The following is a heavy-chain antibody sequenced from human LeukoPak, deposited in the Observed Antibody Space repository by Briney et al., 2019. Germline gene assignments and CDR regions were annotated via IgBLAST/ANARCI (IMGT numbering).Heavy chain of an antibody. CDR3: ARDYKYAFDN. Sequence: GGSLRLSCTASGFTFSDYSMNWVRQAPGQGLEWISYIGIDSGNTNYADSVKGRFTISADKAKNSLYLQMNSLRVEDTAVYYCARDYKYAFDNWGQGTLVTVYS. J-gene: IGHJ4*02. CDR1: GFTFSDYS. V-gene: IGHV3-48*01. D-gene: IGHD5-24*01. CDR2: IGIDSGNT.